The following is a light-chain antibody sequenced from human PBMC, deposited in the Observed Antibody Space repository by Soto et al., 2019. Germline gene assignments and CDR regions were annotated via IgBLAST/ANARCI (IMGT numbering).Light chain of an antibody. CDR3: QQYGSSPLVT. CDR2: GAS. J-gene: IGKJ5*01. Sequence: EIVLTQSPGTLSLSPGERATLSCRASQSVSSSYLAWYQQKPGQAPRLLIYGASSRATGIPDRLSGSGSGTAFILTISRLEPEDFAVYYCQQYGSSPLVTFGQGTRLEIK. CDR1: QSVSSSY. V-gene: IGKV3-20*01.